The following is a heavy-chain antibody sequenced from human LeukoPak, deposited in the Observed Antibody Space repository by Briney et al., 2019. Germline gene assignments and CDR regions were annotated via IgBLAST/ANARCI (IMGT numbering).Heavy chain of an antibody. D-gene: IGHD6-13*01. J-gene: IGHJ4*02. V-gene: IGHV1-69*04. CDR3: ARDRSSSWYEGGRSFDY. CDR2: IIPILGIA. CDR1: GGTFSSYA. Sequence: SVKVSCKASGGTFSSYAIRWVRQAPGQGLEWMGRIIPILGIANYAQKFQGRVTITADKSTSTAYMELSSLRSEDTAVYYCARDRSSSWYEGGRSFDYWGQGTLVTVSS.